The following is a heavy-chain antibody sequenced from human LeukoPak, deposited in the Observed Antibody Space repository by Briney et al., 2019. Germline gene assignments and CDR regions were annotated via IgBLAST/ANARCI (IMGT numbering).Heavy chain of an antibody. CDR3: ARERYDSSGYPRLLDY. CDR1: GLTVSSNY. D-gene: IGHD3-22*01. V-gene: IGHV3-53*04. J-gene: IGHJ4*02. CDR2: LHAASGT. Sequence: GGSLRLSCAASGLTVSSNYITWVRQPPGKGLEWVSVLHAASGTYYADSVKSQLTISRHISKNTVYIQMHSLRAEDTAVYYCARERYDSSGYPRLLDYWGQGTLVTVSS.